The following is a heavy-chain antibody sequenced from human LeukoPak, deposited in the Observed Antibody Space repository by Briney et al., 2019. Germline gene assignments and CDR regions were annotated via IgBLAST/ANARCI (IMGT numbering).Heavy chain of an antibody. Sequence: SVKVSCKASGFTFTSYYMHWVRQAPGQGLEWMGGIIPIFGTANYAQKFQGRVTITADESTSTAYMELSSLRSEDTAVYYCASQPSYYYDSSGYLDYWGQGTLVTVSS. CDR3: ASQPSYYYDSSGYLDY. D-gene: IGHD3-22*01. CDR2: IIPIFGTA. CDR1: GFTFTSYY. V-gene: IGHV1-69*13. J-gene: IGHJ4*02.